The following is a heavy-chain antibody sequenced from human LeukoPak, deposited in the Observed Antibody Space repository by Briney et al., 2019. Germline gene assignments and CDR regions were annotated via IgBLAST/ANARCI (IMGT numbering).Heavy chain of an antibody. CDR1: GFTFSSYA. J-gene: IGHJ4*02. CDR3: ARGPNSNWSGLDF. CDR2: ISYDGSNK. Sequence: GGSLRLSCAASGFTFSSYAMHWVRQAPGKGLEWVAVISYDGSNKYYADSVKGRFTISRDNSKNTLYLRMNSLRAEDTAVYYCARGPNSNWSGLDFWGQGTLLTVSS. V-gene: IGHV3-30-3*01. D-gene: IGHD6-6*01.